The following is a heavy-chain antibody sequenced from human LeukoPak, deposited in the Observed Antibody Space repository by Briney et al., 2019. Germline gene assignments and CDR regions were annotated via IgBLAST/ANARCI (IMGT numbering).Heavy chain of an antibody. J-gene: IGHJ6*02. V-gene: IGHV3-23*01. Sequence: PGGSLRLSCAASGFTFSSYAMSWVRQAPGKGLEWVSAISGSGSSTYYADSVKGRFTISRDNSRNTLSLQMSSLRADDTAIYYCARAYILTGYLSGMDVWGQGTTVTVSS. CDR2: ISGSGSST. CDR1: GFTFSSYA. CDR3: ARAYILTGYLSGMDV. D-gene: IGHD3-9*01.